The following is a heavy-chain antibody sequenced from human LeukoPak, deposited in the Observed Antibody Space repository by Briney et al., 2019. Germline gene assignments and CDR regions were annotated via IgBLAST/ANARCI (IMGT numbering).Heavy chain of an antibody. CDR2: IYYSGST. Sequence: SETLSLTCTVSGGSISSSSCYWGWIRQPPGKGLEWIGSIYYSGSTYYNPSLKSRVTISVDTSKNQFSLKLSSVTAADTAVYYCARESAVAGTRDSFDPWGQGTLVTVSS. J-gene: IGHJ5*02. D-gene: IGHD6-19*01. CDR3: ARESAVAGTRDSFDP. V-gene: IGHV4-39*07. CDR1: GGSISSSSCY.